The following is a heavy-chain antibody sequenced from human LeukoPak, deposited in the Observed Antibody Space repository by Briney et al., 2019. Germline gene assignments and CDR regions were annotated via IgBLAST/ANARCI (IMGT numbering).Heavy chain of an antibody. J-gene: IGHJ4*02. CDR1: GGSISSGGYY. Sequence: PSETLSLTCTVSGGSISSGGYYWSWIRQRPGKGLEWIGYIYYSGSTYYNPSLKSRVTISVDTSKNQFSLKLSSVTAADTAVYYCARAPASIAASRERFDYWGQGTLVTVSS. CDR3: ARAPASIAASRERFDY. V-gene: IGHV4-31*03. CDR2: IYYSGST. D-gene: IGHD6-6*01.